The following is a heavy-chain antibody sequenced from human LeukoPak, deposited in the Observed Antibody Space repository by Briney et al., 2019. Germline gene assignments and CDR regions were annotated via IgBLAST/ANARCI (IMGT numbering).Heavy chain of an antibody. J-gene: IGHJ3*02. CDR2: INHSGST. V-gene: IGHV4-34*01. CDR1: GGSISGYY. D-gene: IGHD1-26*01. CDR3: AREGSPDSFDI. Sequence: SEPLSLTCAVYGGSISGYYWSWLRQPPGKGLEWVGEINHSGSTNYNPSLKSQVTISVDTSKNQFSLKLSSVTAADTAVYYCAREGSPDSFDIWGQGTMVTVSS.